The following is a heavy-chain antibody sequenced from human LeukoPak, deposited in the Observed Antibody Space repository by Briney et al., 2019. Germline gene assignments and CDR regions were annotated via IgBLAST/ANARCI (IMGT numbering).Heavy chain of an antibody. J-gene: IGHJ4*02. CDR2: IWYDGSNK. CDR1: GFTLNTYA. D-gene: IGHD3-3*01. CDR3: VREVLEGSRGFDY. V-gene: IGHV3-33*01. Sequence: PGGSLRLSCAASGFTLNTYAMHWVRQAPGKGPEWVAVIWYDGSNKYYADSVKGRFTISRDNAKNTLYLDMNNLRANDTSVYYCVREVLEGSRGFDYWGQGALVFVSS.